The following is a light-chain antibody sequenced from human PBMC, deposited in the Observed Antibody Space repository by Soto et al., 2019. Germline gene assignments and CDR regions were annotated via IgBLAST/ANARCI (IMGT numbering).Light chain of an antibody. V-gene: IGLV1-40*01. J-gene: IGLJ3*02. CDR1: SSNIGAGYG. Sequence: QPVLAQPPSVSGAPGQRVTISCTGSSSNIGAGYGVHWYQQLPRTAPKLLIYGNSNRPSGVPDRFSGSKSGTSASLAITGLQAEDEADYHCQSYDSSLSGWVFGGGTKLTVL. CDR2: GNS. CDR3: QSYDSSLSGWV.